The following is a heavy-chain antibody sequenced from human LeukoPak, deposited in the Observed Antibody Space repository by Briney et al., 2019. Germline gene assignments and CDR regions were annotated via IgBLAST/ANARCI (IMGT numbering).Heavy chain of an antibody. CDR1: GYSISTGYY. J-gene: IGHJ4*02. D-gene: IGHD3-16*01. V-gene: IGHV4-38-2*02. Sequence: SETLSLTCTVSGYSISTGYYWDWIRQPPGKGLEWIGTFYHGGSTYYNPSLKSRVTISVDTSKNQFSLKLSSVTAADTAVYYCARLPHGARFDYWGQGTLVTVSS. CDR3: ARLPHGARFDY. CDR2: FYHGGST.